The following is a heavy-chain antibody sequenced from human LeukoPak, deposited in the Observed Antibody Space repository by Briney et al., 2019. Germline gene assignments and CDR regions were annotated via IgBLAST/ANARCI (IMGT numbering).Heavy chain of an antibody. J-gene: IGHJ6*02. CDR1: GFTFNNYG. Sequence: GGSLRLSCEGSGFTFNNYGMSWVRQAPGKGLEWVAVMSYDGSNKYYADSVKGRFTISRDNSKNTLYLQMNSLRAEDTAVYYCAKGRLYCTNGVCYNGYYYYYGMDVWGQGTTVTVSS. CDR3: AKGRLYCTNGVCYNGYYYYYGMDV. D-gene: IGHD2-8*01. V-gene: IGHV3-30*18. CDR2: MSYDGSNK.